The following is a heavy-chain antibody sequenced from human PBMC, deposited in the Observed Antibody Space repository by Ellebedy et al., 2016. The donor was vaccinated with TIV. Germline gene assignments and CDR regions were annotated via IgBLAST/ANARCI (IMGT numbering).Heavy chain of an antibody. D-gene: IGHD1-26*01. Sequence: PGGSLRLSCTASGITAGSNFMAWVRQAPGKGLEWVAVISYDGSNKYYADSVKGRFTISRDNSKNTLYLQMNSLRAEDTAVYYCARAHKSGSTRGNWFDPWGQGTLVTVSS. CDR2: ISYDGSNK. CDR3: ARAHKSGSTRGNWFDP. J-gene: IGHJ5*02. V-gene: IGHV3-30-3*01. CDR1: GITAGSNF.